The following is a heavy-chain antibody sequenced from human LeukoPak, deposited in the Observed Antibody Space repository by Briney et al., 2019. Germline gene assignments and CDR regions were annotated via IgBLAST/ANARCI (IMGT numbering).Heavy chain of an antibody. CDR3: AGGYRATFDY. CDR2: INPSGGST. D-gene: IGHD1-26*01. V-gene: IGHV1-46*01. Sequence: RASVKVPCKASGYTFTSYYMHWVRQAPGQGLEWMGIINPSGGSTSYAQKFQGRVTMTRDTSTSTVYMELSSLRSEDTVVYYCAGGYRATFDYWGQGTLVTVSS. CDR1: GYTFTSYY. J-gene: IGHJ4*02.